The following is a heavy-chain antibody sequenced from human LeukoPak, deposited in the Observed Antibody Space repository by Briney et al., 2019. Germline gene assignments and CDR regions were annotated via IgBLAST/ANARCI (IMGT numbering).Heavy chain of an antibody. CDR1: GGSLSSGGYY. Sequence: SQTLSLTCTVSGGSLSSGGYYWGWLRQHPGTGLEWIGYIYYSGSTYYDPSLKSRVTISVDTSKNQFSLKLSSVTAADTAVYYCARNCGSGSCVTRRLGNWFDPWGQGTLVTVSS. V-gene: IGHV4-31*03. CDR2: IYYSGST. J-gene: IGHJ5*02. D-gene: IGHD3-10*01. CDR3: ARNCGSGSCVTRRLGNWFDP.